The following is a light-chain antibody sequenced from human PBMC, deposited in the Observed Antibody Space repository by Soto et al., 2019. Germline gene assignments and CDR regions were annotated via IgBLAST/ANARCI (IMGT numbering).Light chain of an antibody. V-gene: IGKV3-20*01. CDR1: QSFNSRY. J-gene: IGKJ1*01. Sequence: EIVLAQSPGTLSLSPGDRATLSCRASQSFNSRYLAWFQQRPGQAPRLLIYATSSRAADIPDRFSGSGSGTDFTLTINRLEPEDFAVYYCKQYGSAPWTFGQGTKVEIK. CDR3: KQYGSAPWT. CDR2: ATS.